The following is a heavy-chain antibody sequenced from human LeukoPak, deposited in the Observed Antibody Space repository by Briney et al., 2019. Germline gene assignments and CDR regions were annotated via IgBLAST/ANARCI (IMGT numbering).Heavy chain of an antibody. V-gene: IGHV3-33*01. CDR3: ARDDSSGSHIDY. Sequence: GGSLRLSCAASGFTFSSYGMHWVRQAPGKGLEGVAVIWYDGSNKYYADSVKGRFTISRDNSKNTLYLQMNSLRAEDTAVYYCARDDSSGSHIDYWGQGTLVTVSS. J-gene: IGHJ4*02. CDR2: IWYDGSNK. D-gene: IGHD3-22*01. CDR1: GFTFSSYG.